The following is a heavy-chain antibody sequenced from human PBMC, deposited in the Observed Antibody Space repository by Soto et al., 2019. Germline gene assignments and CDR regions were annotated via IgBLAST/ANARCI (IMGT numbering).Heavy chain of an antibody. CDR1: GYSFYNSG. Sequence: QVQLVQSGPELKKPGASVKFSCKTSGYSFYNSGISWVRQAPGQGLEWMGWISVFNGYAHYAQKFQGRVSMTADTLTSTAYMELRGLRSDDTAMYYCSKNGTSWFASWGQGTPVTVSS. CDR2: ISVFNGYA. CDR3: SKNGTSWFAS. D-gene: IGHD1-1*01. V-gene: IGHV1-18*01. J-gene: IGHJ5*01.